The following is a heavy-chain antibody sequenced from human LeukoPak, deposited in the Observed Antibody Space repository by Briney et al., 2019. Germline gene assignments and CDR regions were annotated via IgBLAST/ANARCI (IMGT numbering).Heavy chain of an antibody. Sequence: ASVKVSCKASGGTFSSYAISWVRQAPGQGLEWMGWISAYNGNTNYAQKLQGRVTMTTDTSTSAAYMELRSLRSDDTAVYYCARADYVWGSYRLDYWGQGTLVTVSS. CDR2: ISAYNGNT. V-gene: IGHV1-18*01. CDR3: ARADYVWGSYRLDY. J-gene: IGHJ4*02. D-gene: IGHD3-16*02. CDR1: GGTFSSYA.